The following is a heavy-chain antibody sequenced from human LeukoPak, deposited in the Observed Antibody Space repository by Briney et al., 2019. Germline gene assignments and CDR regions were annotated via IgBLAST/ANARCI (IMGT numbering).Heavy chain of an antibody. CDR2: ISYDGGNK. CDR1: GFTFSSYA. J-gene: IGHJ4*02. CDR3: ARVKGGTGLRPYDY. Sequence: GGSLRLSCAASGFTFSSYAMHWVRQAPGKGLEWVAVISYDGGNKYYADSVKGRFTISRDNSKNTLYLQMNSLRAEDTAVYYCARVKGGTGLRPYDYWGQGTLVTVSS. V-gene: IGHV3-30*01. D-gene: IGHD5-12*01.